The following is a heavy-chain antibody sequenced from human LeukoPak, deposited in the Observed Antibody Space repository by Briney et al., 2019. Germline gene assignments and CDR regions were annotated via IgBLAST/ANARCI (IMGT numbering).Heavy chain of an antibody. Sequence: GGSLRLSCAASGFTFSSYSMNWVRQAPGKGLEWVSSISSISSYIYYADSVKGRFTISRDNAKNSLYLQMNSLRAEDTAVYYCARAPRSSGYVWWFDPWGQGTLVTVSS. CDR1: GFTFSSYS. CDR2: ISSISSYI. D-gene: IGHD3-22*01. V-gene: IGHV3-21*01. CDR3: ARAPRSSGYVWWFDP. J-gene: IGHJ5*02.